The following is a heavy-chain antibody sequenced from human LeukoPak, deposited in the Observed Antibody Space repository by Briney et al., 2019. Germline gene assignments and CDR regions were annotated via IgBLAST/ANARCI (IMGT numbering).Heavy chain of an antibody. J-gene: IGHJ4*02. D-gene: IGHD4-17*01. V-gene: IGHV3-23*01. Sequence: AGGSLRLSCAASGFTFSSYGMSWVRQAPGKGLEWVSAISGSGGSTYYADSVKGRFTISRDNSKNTLYLQMNSLRAEDTAVYCCAKGGLDGDYVFDYWGQGTLVTVSS. CDR2: ISGSGGST. CDR1: GFTFSSYG. CDR3: AKGGLDGDYVFDY.